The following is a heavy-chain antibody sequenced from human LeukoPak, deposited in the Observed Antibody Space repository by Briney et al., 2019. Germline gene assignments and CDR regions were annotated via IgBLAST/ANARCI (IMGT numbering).Heavy chain of an antibody. V-gene: IGHV4-34*01. CDR2: INHSGST. Sequence: PSETLSLTCAVYGGSFSGYHWSWIRQPPGKGLEWIGEINHSGSTNYNPSLKSRVAISVDTSKNQFSLKLSSATAADTAVYYCARGQSYSSSSGLFGYWGQGTLVTVSS. J-gene: IGHJ4*02. CDR1: GGSFSGYH. D-gene: IGHD6-6*01. CDR3: ARGQSYSSSSGLFGY.